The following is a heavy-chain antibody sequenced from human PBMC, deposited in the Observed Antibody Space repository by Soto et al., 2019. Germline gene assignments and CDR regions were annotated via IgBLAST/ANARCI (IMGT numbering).Heavy chain of an antibody. Sequence: SETLSLTCTVSGGSISSSSYYWGWIRQPPGKGLEWIGSVYYSGSTSYNPSLKSRVTISVDTSKNQFSLKLRSVTAADTAVYYCAGEFGGGIVILIKGAFDIWGQGTMVTVSS. CDR3: AGEFGGGIVILIKGAFDI. J-gene: IGHJ3*02. V-gene: IGHV4-39*02. CDR2: VYYSGST. D-gene: IGHD3-16*02. CDR1: GGSISSSSYY.